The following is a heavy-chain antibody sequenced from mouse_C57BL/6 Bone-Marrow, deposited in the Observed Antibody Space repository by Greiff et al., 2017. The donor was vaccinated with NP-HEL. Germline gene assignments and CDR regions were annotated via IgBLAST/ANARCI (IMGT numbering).Heavy chain of an antibody. CDR1: GYTFPSYW. CDR3: AREDEYDGRDAMDY. CDR2: IDPSDSYT. V-gene: IGHV1-50*01. D-gene: IGHD2-4*01. Sequence: QVQLQQPGAELVKPRASVKLSCKASGYTFPSYWMQWVKQRPGQGLEWIGEIDPSDSYTNYNQKFKGKATLTVDTSSSTAYMQLSSLTSEDSAVYYCAREDEYDGRDAMDYWGQGTPVTVSS. J-gene: IGHJ4*01.